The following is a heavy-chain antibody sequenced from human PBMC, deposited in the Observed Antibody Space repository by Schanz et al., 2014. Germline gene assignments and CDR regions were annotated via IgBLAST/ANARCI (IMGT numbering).Heavy chain of an antibody. D-gene: IGHD6-13*01. V-gene: IGHV1-18*01. CDR2: ISVYHGHT. Sequence: QVQLVQSGAEVKKPGASVKVSCKASGYTFTSYDINWVRQATGQGLEWMGWISVYHGHTNYAEKVHGRVTMTTDTSTSTAYMELSSLRSEDTAVYYCARDGEAAAGCDYWGQGTLVTVSS. CDR3: ARDGEAAAGCDY. J-gene: IGHJ4*02. CDR1: GYTFTSYD.